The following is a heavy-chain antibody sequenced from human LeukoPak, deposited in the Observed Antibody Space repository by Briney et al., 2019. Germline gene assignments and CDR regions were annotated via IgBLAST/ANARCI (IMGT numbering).Heavy chain of an antibody. D-gene: IGHD3-3*01. CDR3: AKDRQYDFWSGYIYFDY. Sequence: GGSLRLSCAASGFTFSSYAMSWVRQAPGKGLEWVSAISGSGGSTYYADSVKGRFTISRDNSKNTLYLQMNSLRAEDTAVYYCAKDRQYDFWSGYIYFDYWGQGTLVTVSS. CDR2: ISGSGGST. V-gene: IGHV3-23*01. J-gene: IGHJ4*02. CDR1: GFTFSSYA.